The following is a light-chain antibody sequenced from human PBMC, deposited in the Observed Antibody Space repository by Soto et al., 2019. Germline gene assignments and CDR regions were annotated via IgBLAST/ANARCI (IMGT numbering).Light chain of an antibody. V-gene: IGKV1-39*01. CDR2: GAS. CDR1: QSINTF. CDR3: QQTYTSRPWT. Sequence: DIQVTQSPSSLSASVGDRVTITCRASQSINTFLNWYQQRPGKAPNLLIYGASNLKSGVPSRFSGSGSGTDFTLTISSLQPEEFATYYCQQTYTSRPWTFGRGTKVEIK. J-gene: IGKJ1*01.